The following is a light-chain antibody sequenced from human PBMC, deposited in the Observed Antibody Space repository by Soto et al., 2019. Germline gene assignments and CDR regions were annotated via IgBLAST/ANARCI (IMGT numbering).Light chain of an antibody. J-gene: IGKJ4*01. V-gene: IGKV3-11*01. CDR1: QSVSRY. Sequence: EIVLTQSPATLSLSPGERATLSCRASQSVSRYLAWYQQKPGQAPRLLIYDASNRATGIPARFSGSGSGTDFTLTISSLEPEDFAVYYCQQRSDWPSTFGGGTKAQIK. CDR3: QQRSDWPST. CDR2: DAS.